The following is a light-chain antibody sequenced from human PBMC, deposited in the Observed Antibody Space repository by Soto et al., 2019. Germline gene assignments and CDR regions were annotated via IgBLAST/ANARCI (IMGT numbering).Light chain of an antibody. Sequence: IVMTQSPATLSVSPGERATLSCRASQSISSKLAWYQQKPGQAPRLLIYGASTRATGIPARFSGSGSGTEFTLTISRLEPEDFAVYYCQQRSNWPPTWTFGQGTKVDIK. CDR1: QSISSK. CDR3: QQRSNWPPTWT. V-gene: IGKV3-15*01. CDR2: GAS. J-gene: IGKJ1*01.